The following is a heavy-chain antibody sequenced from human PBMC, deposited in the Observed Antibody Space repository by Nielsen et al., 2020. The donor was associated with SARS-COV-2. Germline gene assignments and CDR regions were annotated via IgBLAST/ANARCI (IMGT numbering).Heavy chain of an antibody. J-gene: IGHJ6*02. CDR3: ATGGIGVGATHYYYGMDV. Sequence: GGSLRLSCVASGFSFSETWMSWVRQVPGKGLEWVADIKPDGSEQQYVDSVKGRFTISRDNAKNSLYLQMNSLRAEDTALYYCATGGIGVGATHYYYGMDVWGQGTTVTVSS. V-gene: IGHV3-7*03. CDR2: IKPDGSEQ. D-gene: IGHD1-26*01. CDR1: GFSFSETW.